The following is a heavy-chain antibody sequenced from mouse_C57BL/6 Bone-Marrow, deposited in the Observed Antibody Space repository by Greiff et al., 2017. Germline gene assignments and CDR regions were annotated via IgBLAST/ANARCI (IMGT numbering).Heavy chain of an antibody. Sequence: QVQLKQPGAELVKPGASVKLSCKASGYTFTSYWMHWVKQRPGQGLEWIGMIHPNSGSTNYNEKFKSKATLTVDKSSSTAYMQLSSLTSEDSAVYYCARRGLYYVSTYWYFDVWGTGTTVTVSS. CDR3: ARRGLYYVSTYWYFDV. CDR2: IHPNSGST. J-gene: IGHJ1*03. V-gene: IGHV1-64*01. D-gene: IGHD1-1*01. CDR1: GYTFTSYW.